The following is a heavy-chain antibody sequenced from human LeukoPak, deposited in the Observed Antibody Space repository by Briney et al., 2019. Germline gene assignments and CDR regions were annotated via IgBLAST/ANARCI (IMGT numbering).Heavy chain of an antibody. D-gene: IGHD2-2*01. J-gene: IGHJ6*02. V-gene: IGHV1-69*13. Sequence: ASVKVSCKASGGTFSSYAISWARQAPGQGLEWMGGIIPIFGTANYAQKFQGRVTITADESTSTAYMELSSLRSEDTAVYYCATRRRYCSSTSCPPYYYYGMDVWGQGTTVTVSS. CDR1: GGTFSSYA. CDR2: IIPIFGTA. CDR3: ATRRRYCSSTSCPPYYYYGMDV.